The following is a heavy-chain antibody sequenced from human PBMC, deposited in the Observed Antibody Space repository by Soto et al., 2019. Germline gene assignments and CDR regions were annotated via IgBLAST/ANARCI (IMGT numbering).Heavy chain of an antibody. Sequence: PGGSLRLSCAASGFSSSDYWMSWVRQAPGRGLEWVAHIIQDGRAIYYVDSVRGRFTISRDSAGNSVFLEMHRLRVEDTAAYYCARGGELSLLPLDYWGLGTLVTVSS. V-gene: IGHV3-7*03. CDR1: GFSSSDYW. D-gene: IGHD2-15*01. J-gene: IGHJ4*02. CDR3: ARGGELSLLPLDY. CDR2: IIQDGRAI.